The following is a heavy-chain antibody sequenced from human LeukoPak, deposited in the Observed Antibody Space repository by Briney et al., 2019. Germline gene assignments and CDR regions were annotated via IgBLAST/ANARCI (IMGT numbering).Heavy chain of an antibody. CDR1: GFTFNGYA. Sequence: RTGGSLRLSCAASGFTFNGYAMSWVRQAPGKGLEWVSGISGSGTSTYYADSVKGRFTISRDNSKNTLYLQMNSLRAEDTAVYYCAKRHPSSTSARSYFDYWGQGTLVTVSS. CDR3: AKRHPSSTSARSYFDY. V-gene: IGHV3-23*01. D-gene: IGHD2-2*01. CDR2: ISGSGTST. J-gene: IGHJ4*02.